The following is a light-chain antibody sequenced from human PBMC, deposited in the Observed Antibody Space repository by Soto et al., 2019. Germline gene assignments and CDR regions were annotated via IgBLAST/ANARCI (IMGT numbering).Light chain of an antibody. CDR3: ETWDSNARV. CDR1: SGHSSYI. CDR2: LEGSGSY. V-gene: IGLV4-60*03. Sequence: QSVLTQSSSASASLGSSVKLTCTLSSGHSSYIIAWHQQQPGMAPRYLMKLEGSGSYNKGSGVPDRFSGSSSGADRYLSISNLQSEDEADYYCETWDSNARVFGGGTKLTVL. J-gene: IGLJ2*01.